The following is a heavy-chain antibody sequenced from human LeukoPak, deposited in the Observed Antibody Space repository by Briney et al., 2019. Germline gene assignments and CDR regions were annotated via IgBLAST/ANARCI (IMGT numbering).Heavy chain of an antibody. CDR2: IRQSGDIT. Sequence: GGSLRLSCAASEFTFSNYVMNWVRQAPGKGLEWVSSIRQSGDITYYADSVKGRFTISRDNSKNTLSLQMNSLRAEDTAVYYCAKDLRPDGINDFDHWGQGTLVTVSS. J-gene: IGHJ4*02. CDR1: EFTFSNYV. CDR3: AKDLRPDGINDFDH. D-gene: IGHD1-1*01. V-gene: IGHV3-23*01.